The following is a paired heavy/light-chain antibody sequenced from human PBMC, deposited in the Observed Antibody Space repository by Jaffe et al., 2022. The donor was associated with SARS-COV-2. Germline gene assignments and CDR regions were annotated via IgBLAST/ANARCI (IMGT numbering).Light chain of an antibody. CDR1: QDIAHL. Sequence: DIQMTQSPSSLPASIGGRVTITCRASQDIAHLLAWFQQKPGKAPKSLIHGASSLQSGVPSRFSGTGSGTDFTLTISSLQPDDFATYYCQQYVIYPFTFGPGTKVDL. V-gene: IGKV1-16*01. CDR2: GAS. CDR3: QQYVIYPFT. J-gene: IGKJ3*01.
Heavy chain of an antibody. J-gene: IGHJ1*01. D-gene: IGHD3-10*01. Sequence: QVHLVQSGAEVKEPGASVKVSCKASGYSFTHYYMMWVRQAPGQGLEWMGIINPTGGSTHFAQKFQDRVTISADTSTSTVYMELRSLKSDDTAVYYCTKFDFASGGDFWGQGTLVTVSS. CDR1: GYSFTHYY. CDR2: INPTGGST. V-gene: IGHV1-46*01. CDR3: TKFDFASGGDF.